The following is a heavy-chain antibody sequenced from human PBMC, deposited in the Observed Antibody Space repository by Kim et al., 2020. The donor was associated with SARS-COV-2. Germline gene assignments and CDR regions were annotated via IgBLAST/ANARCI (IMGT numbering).Heavy chain of an antibody. Sequence: GGSLRLSCAASGFTFSSYAMSWVRQAPGKGLEWVSAISGSGGSTYYADSVKGRFTISRDNSKNTLYLQMNSLRAEDTAVYYCARGGLLWFGAAPPFDPWGQGTLVTVSS. CDR1: GFTFSSYA. CDR2: ISGSGGST. V-gene: IGHV3-23*01. D-gene: IGHD3-10*01. CDR3: ARGGLLWFGAAPPFDP. J-gene: IGHJ5*02.